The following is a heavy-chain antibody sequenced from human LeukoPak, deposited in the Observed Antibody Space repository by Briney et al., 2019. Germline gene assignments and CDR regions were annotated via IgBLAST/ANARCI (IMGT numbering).Heavy chain of an antibody. D-gene: IGHD4-17*01. V-gene: IGHV1-2*02. Sequence: ASVKVSCKASGYTFTGYYMHWVRQAPGQGLEWMGWINPNSGGTNYAQKFQGRVTMTRDTSTSTVYMELSSLRSEDTAVYYCARDIGLGYGDFYYYYMDVWGKGTTVTISS. CDR1: GYTFTGYY. CDR3: ARDIGLGYGDFYYYYMDV. CDR2: INPNSGGT. J-gene: IGHJ6*03.